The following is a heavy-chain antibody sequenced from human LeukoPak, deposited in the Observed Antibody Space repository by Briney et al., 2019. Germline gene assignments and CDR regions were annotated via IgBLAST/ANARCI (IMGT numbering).Heavy chain of an antibody. CDR1: GYTLTELS. CDR2: FHPEDGET. CDR3: ARNQGITMVRGVSPVDYYYGMDV. J-gene: IGHJ6*02. V-gene: IGHV1-24*01. D-gene: IGHD3-10*01. Sequence: ASVKVSCKVSGYTLTELSMHWVRRAPGKGLEWMGGFHPEDGETIYAQKFQGRVTMTEDTSIDTAYMELSSLRSEDTAVYYCARNQGITMVRGVSPVDYYYGMDVWGQGATVTVSS.